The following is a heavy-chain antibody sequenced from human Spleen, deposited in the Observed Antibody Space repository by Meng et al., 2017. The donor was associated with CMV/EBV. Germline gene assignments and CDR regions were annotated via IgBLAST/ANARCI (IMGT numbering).Heavy chain of an antibody. Sequence: YKFTIYGINCVRQAPGQGLEWMGWISPYTGDTTSAQKLQGRLSMTIDTSTTTAYMELRSLRSDDTAVYYCARDVCSTSTCYTPFFDFWGQGALVTVSS. CDR3: ARDVCSTSTCYTPFFDF. CDR1: YKFTIYG. D-gene: IGHD2-2*02. V-gene: IGHV1-18*01. CDR2: ISPYTGDT. J-gene: IGHJ4*02.